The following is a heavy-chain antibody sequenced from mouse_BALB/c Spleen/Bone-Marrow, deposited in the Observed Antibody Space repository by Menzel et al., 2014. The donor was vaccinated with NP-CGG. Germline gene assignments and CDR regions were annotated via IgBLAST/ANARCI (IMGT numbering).Heavy chain of an antibody. CDR2: INPSTGYT. Sequence: QVQLQQSEAELAKPGASVKMSCKASGYTFTSYWMHWVKQRPGQGLEWIGYINPSTGYTEYNQKFKDKATLTADKSSSTAYMQLSSLTSEDTAVYYCAREGDYDGFAYWGQGTLVTVSA. D-gene: IGHD2-4*01. V-gene: IGHV1-7*01. CDR3: AREGDYDGFAY. J-gene: IGHJ3*01. CDR1: GYTFTSYW.